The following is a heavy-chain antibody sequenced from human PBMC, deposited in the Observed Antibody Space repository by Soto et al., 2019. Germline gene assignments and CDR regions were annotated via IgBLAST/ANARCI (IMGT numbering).Heavy chain of an antibody. J-gene: IGHJ5*02. CDR2: VKTKTDGETT. V-gene: IGHV3-15*07. CDR3: TTPGPS. Sequence: EVRLVESGGGLVKPGGSLRLSCAASGFTFSDAWMNWVRQVPGKGLEWVGHVKTKTDGETTDYAAFVKGRFSISRDDSTTTLYLQMTSLETDDTAMYYCTTPGPSWGQGTLVTVSS. CDR1: GFTFSDAW.